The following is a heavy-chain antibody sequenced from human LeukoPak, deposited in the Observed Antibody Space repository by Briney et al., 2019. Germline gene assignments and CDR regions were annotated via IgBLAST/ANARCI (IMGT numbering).Heavy chain of an antibody. CDR1: GGTFSSDA. J-gene: IGHJ3*02. V-gene: IGHV1-69*05. Sequence: ASVKVSCKASGGTFSSDAISWVRQAPGQGLGWMGRIIPIFGTANYAQKFQGRVTITTDESTSTAYMELSSLRSEDTAVYYCAREGYDSSGYRRGSAFDTWGQGTMVTVSS. CDR3: AREGYDSSGYRRGSAFDT. D-gene: IGHD3-22*01. CDR2: IIPIFGTA.